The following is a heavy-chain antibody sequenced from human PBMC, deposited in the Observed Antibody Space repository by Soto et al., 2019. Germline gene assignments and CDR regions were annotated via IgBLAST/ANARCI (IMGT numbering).Heavy chain of an antibody. CDR1: GFTFSSYG. J-gene: IGHJ4*02. V-gene: IGHV3-33*01. CDR2: IWYDGSNK. CDR3: ARDSPGAIDY. Sequence: QVQLVESGGGVVQPGRSLRLSCAASGFTFSSYGMHWVRQAPGKGLEWGAVIWYDGSNKYYADSVKGRFTISRDNSKNTLYLQMNSLRAVDTAVYYCARDSPGAIDYWGQGTLVTVSS.